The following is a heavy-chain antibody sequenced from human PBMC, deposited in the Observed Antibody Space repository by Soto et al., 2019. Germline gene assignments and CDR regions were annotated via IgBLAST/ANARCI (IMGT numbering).Heavy chain of an antibody. V-gene: IGHV3-11*01. CDR1: GFTFSYYY. CDR2: ISSSGSTI. J-gene: IGHJ5*02. Sequence: GGSLRLSCAASGFTFSYYYMSWIRQSPGKGLEWVSYISSSGSTIYYADSVKGRFTISRDNAKSSLYLQMNSLRAEDTAVYYCASPLTYYYDSSALPWGQGTLVTVSS. D-gene: IGHD3-22*01. CDR3: ASPLTYYYDSSALP.